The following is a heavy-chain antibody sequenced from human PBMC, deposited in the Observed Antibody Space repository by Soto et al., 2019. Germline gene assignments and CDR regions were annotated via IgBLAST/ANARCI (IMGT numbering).Heavy chain of an antibody. J-gene: IGHJ6*02. CDR1: GFTFSSYA. V-gene: IGHV3-23*01. CDR3: AKEGLEVNPSLNSYYYAMDV. CDR2: ISGSGGSK. Sequence: GGSLRLSCAASGFTFSSYAMSWVRQAPGKGLEWVSAISGSGGSKYYADSVKGRFTISRDNSKNTLYLQMNSLRAEDTAVYYCAKEGLEVNPSLNSYYYAMDVWGQGTTVTVSS.